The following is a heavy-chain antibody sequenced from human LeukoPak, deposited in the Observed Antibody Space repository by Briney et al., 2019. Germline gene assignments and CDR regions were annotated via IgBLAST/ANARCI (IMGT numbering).Heavy chain of an antibody. J-gene: IGHJ4*02. D-gene: IGHD1-1*01. CDR3: ARGGGVGGWGYNGRRHYFDY. CDR1: GGSFSGYY. Sequence: PSETLSLTCAVYGGSFSGYYWSWIRQPPGKGLEWIGEINHSGSTNYNPSLKSRVTISVDTSKNQFSLKLSSVTAADTAVYYCARGGGVGGWGYNGRRHYFDYWGQGTLVTVSS. CDR2: INHSGST. V-gene: IGHV4-34*01.